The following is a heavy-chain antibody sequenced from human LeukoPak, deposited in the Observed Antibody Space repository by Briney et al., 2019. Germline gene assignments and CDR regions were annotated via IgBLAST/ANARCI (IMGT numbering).Heavy chain of an antibody. CDR3: AKVRGSQLWLGESVDYYYYYGMDV. V-gene: IGHV3-23*01. CDR2: ISGSGGST. CDR1: GFTFSSYS. J-gene: IGHJ6*02. Sequence: PGGSLRLSCAASGFTFSSYSMNWVRQAPGKGLEWVSAISGSGGSTYYADSVKGRFTISRDNSKNTLYLQMNSLRAEDTAVYYCAKVRGSQLWLGESVDYYYYYGMDVWGQGTTVTVSS. D-gene: IGHD3-10*01.